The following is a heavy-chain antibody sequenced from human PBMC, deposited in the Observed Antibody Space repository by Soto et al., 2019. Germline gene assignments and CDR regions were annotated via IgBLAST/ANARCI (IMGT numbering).Heavy chain of an antibody. V-gene: IGHV1-8*01. Sequence: ASVKVSCKASGYTFTSYDINWVRQATGQGLEWMGWMNPNSGNTGYAQKFQGRVTMTRNTSISTAYMELSSLRSEDTAVYYCARGFTGTKGVCYTFVYYYYYMNVCGRGTAVTFSS. CDR1: GYTFTSYD. CDR3: ARGFTGTKGVCYTFVYYYYYMNV. CDR2: MNPNSGNT. D-gene: IGHD2-8*01. J-gene: IGHJ6*03.